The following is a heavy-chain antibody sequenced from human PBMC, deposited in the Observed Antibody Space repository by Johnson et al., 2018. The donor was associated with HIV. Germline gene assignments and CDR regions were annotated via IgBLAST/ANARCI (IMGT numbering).Heavy chain of an antibody. CDR2: IYSGGST. Sequence: VQLVESGGGLVQPGGSLRLSCAASGFTVSSNYMSWVRQAPGKGLEWVSVIYSGGSTYYADSVKGRFTISRDNSKNTLYLQMERLRVEDTAIYYCAKAWELLGRRAALDIWGKGTMVTVSS. CDR3: AKAWELLGRRAALDI. CDR1: GFTVSSNY. V-gene: IGHV3-66*02. D-gene: IGHD1-26*01. J-gene: IGHJ3*02.